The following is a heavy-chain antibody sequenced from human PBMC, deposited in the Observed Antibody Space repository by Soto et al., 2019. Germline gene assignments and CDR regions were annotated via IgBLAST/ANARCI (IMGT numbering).Heavy chain of an antibody. CDR1: GFTFSSYA. D-gene: IGHD3-10*01. V-gene: IGHV3-23*01. J-gene: IGHJ6*02. CDR2: ISGSGGST. CDR3: AKGGPFGVRGVPPRYGMHV. Sequence: GGSLRLSCAASGFTFSSYAMSWVRQAPGKGLEWVSAISGSGGSTYYADSVKGRFTISRDNSKNTLYLQMNSLRAEDTAVYYCAKGGPFGVRGVPPRYGMHVWGQGTTVTVSS.